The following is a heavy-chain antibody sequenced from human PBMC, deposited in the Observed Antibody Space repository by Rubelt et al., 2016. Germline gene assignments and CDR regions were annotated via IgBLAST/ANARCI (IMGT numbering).Heavy chain of an antibody. Sequence: QVQLVESGGGVVQPGRSLRLSCAASGFTFSSYAMHWVRQAPGKGLEWVAVLSYDGSNKYYEDPVKGRFPISRDNSKNTLYLQMNSLRAEETAVYYCAREITPADLDWGQGTLVTVSS. CDR1: GFTFSSYA. D-gene: IGHD2-2*01. CDR3: AREITPADLD. J-gene: IGHJ4*02. V-gene: IGHV3-30*04. CDR2: LSYDGSNK.